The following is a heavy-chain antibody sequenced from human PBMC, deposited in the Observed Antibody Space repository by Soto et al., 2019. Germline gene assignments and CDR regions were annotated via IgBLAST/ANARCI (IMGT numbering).Heavy chain of an antibody. CDR3: ARAGRFPRSWFDP. D-gene: IGHD3-10*01. Sequence: SETLSLTCGVYGGSFRNYYWIWVRQPPGKGLEWIGEVNHSGEAIYNPSLQSRVSISLDTSNNHFSLKMTSVTAADTAIYFCARAGRFPRSWFDPWGQGTQVTVSS. V-gene: IGHV4-34*01. CDR1: GGSFRNYY. CDR2: VNHSGEA. J-gene: IGHJ5*02.